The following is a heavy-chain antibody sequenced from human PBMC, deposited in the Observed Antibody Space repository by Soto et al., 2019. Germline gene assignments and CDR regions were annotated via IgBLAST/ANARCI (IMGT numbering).Heavy chain of an antibody. D-gene: IGHD3-3*01. CDR1: GYTFTSYA. J-gene: IGHJ5*02. CDR2: INAGNGNT. Sequence: QVQLVQSGAEVKKPGASVKVSCKASGYTFTSYAMHWVRQAPGQRLEWMGWINAGNGNTKYSQKFQGRVTITRDTLAGTADLALSSLRTEDPAVYECARGPSITIFGVDFVPWGQGPLVTVSS. CDR3: ARGPSITIFGVDFVP. V-gene: IGHV1-3*01.